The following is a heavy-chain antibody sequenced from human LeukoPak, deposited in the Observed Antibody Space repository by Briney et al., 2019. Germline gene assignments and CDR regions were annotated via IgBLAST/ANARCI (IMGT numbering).Heavy chain of an antibody. CDR3: AMDINGDLFLV. D-gene: IGHD2-2*03. V-gene: IGHV3-74*01. J-gene: IGHJ4*02. Sequence: PGGSQRLSCAGSEFSFSRYWMHWVRQPPEKGLEWVFSIKSVGSATDYADSVKGRFSMSTDSAKYTASLHMNSLRVEDTAMYYCAMDINGDLFLVWGQGTPVTVSS. CDR1: EFSFSRYW. CDR2: IKSVGSAT.